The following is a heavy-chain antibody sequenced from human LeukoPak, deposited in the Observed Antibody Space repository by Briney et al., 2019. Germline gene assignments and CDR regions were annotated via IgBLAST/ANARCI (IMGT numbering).Heavy chain of an antibody. CDR1: GYTFTSYD. CDR3: AKRMIRGVNHDGFDL. D-gene: IGHD3-10*01. J-gene: IGHJ3*01. CDR2: MNPNSGNT. V-gene: IGHV1-8*01. Sequence: ASVKVSCKASGYTFTSYDINWVRQATGQGLEWMGWMNPNSGNTGYAQKFQGRVTMTRNPSISTAYMELSSLRSEDTAVYYCAKRMIRGVNHDGFDLWGQGTMVTVSS.